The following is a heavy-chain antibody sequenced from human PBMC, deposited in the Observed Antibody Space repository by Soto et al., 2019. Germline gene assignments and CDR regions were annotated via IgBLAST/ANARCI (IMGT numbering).Heavy chain of an antibody. CDR3: ARDGPEERENLYGMDV. Sequence: EVQLVESGGGLVKPGGSLRLSCAASGFTFSSYSMNWVRQAPGKGLEWVSSISSSSSYIYYADSVKGRFTISRDNAKNSLYLQMNSLRAEDTAVYYCARDGPEERENLYGMDVWGQGTTVTVSS. CDR2: ISSSSSYI. D-gene: IGHD1-1*01. CDR1: GFTFSSYS. J-gene: IGHJ6*02. V-gene: IGHV3-21*01.